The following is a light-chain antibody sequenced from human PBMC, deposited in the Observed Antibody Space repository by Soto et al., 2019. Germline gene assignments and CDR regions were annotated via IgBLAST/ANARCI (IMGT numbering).Light chain of an antibody. Sequence: EIVLTQSPGTLSLSPGERATLSCRASQSVSSSYFAWYQQKPGQAPRLLIYGASNRASDIPDRFSGSGSGTDFTLTISRLEPEDVAVYYCQQYSNSPPYTFGQGTKVEIK. V-gene: IGKV3-20*01. CDR2: GAS. CDR3: QQYSNSPPYT. J-gene: IGKJ2*01. CDR1: QSVSSSY.